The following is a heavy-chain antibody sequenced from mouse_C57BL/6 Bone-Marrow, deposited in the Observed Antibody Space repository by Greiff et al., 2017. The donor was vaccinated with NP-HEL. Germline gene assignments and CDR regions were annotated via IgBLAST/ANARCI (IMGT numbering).Heavy chain of an antibody. CDR1: GYTFTSSG. Sequence: QVQLQQSGAELARPGASVKLSCKASGYTFTSSGISWVKQRTGQGLEWIGEIYPRSGNTYYNEKFKGKATLPADKSSSPAYMELRSLTSEDSAVYFCARNYGSSSYYAMDYWGQGTSVTVSS. J-gene: IGHJ4*01. CDR3: ARNYGSSSYYAMDY. V-gene: IGHV1-81*01. D-gene: IGHD1-1*01. CDR2: IYPRSGNT.